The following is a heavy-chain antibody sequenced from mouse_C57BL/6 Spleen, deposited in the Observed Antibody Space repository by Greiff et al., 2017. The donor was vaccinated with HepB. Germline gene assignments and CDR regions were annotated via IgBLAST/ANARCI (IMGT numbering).Heavy chain of an antibody. CDR1: GYTFTEYT. J-gene: IGHJ3*01. CDR3: ASHEDDYDYDGWFAY. Sequence: VQLQQSGAELVKPGASVKLSCKASGYTFTEYTIHWVKQRSGQGLEWIGWFYPGSGSIKYNEKFKDKATLTADKSSSTVYMELIRLTSEDSAVYCCASHEDDYDYDGWFAYWGQGTLVTVSA. D-gene: IGHD2-4*01. V-gene: IGHV1-62-2*01. CDR2: FYPGSGSI.